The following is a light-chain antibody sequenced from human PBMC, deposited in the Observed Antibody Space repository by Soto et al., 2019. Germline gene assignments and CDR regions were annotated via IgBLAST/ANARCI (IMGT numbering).Light chain of an antibody. CDR3: QQTYTNPFA. CDR2: GAS. CDR1: QTIDNY. J-gene: IGKJ2*01. Sequence: GDRVTITCRPSQTIDNYLNWYQHKPGKAPKLLIYGASTLQSGVSSRFTGSASGTDFTLTIDNLQAEDFATYYCQQTYTNPFAFGQGTKLEI. V-gene: IGKV1-39*01.